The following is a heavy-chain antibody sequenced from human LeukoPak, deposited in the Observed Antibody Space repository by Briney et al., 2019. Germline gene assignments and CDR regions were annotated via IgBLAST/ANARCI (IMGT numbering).Heavy chain of an antibody. V-gene: IGHV4-39*01. J-gene: IGHJ4*02. CDR2: IYYSGST. D-gene: IGHD2-2*01. Sequence: SIYYSGSTYYNPSLKSRVTISVDTSKNQFSLKLSSVTAADTAVYYCARHQLGRVVPAALDYWGQGTLVTVSS. CDR3: ARHQLGRVVPAALDY.